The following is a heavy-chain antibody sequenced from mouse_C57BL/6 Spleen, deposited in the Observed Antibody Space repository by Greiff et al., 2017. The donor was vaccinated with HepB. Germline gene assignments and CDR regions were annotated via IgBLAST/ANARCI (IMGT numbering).Heavy chain of an antibody. CDR1: GYSFTSYY. Sequence: VQLQQSGPELVKPGASVKISCKASGYSFTSYYIQWVKQRPGQGLEWIGWIYPGSGNTKYNEKFKGKATLTADTSSSTAYMQLSSLTSEDSAVYYCARGGWVYYFDYWGQGTTLTVSS. CDR2: IYPGSGNT. V-gene: IGHV1-66*01. CDR3: ARGGWVYYFDY. J-gene: IGHJ2*01.